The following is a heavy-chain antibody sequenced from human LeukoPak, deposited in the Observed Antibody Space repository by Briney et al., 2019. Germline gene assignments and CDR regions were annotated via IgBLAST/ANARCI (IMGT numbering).Heavy chain of an antibody. V-gene: IGHV4-39*01. CDR1: GASISGSRGSY. CDR3: ARQSVGSASIYYFAS. D-gene: IGHD6-19*01. J-gene: IGHJ4*02. CDR2: IYYSGTT. Sequence: SETLSLTCTVSGASISGSRGSYWGWIRQPPGKGLEWVTSIYYSGTTHYNPSLKSRVSISVDTSNNQFSLKLTSVTAADTAVFYCARQSVGSASIYYFASWGQGILVTVSS.